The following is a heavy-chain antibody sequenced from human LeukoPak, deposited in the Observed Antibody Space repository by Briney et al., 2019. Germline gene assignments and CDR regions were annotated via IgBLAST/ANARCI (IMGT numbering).Heavy chain of an antibody. CDR3: ARQGYTNNLGGYFGDKDDGFDL. V-gene: IGHV1-46*01. CDR1: GYTFTSYY. CDR2: INPSGGST. J-gene: IGHJ3*01. Sequence: GASVKVSCKASGYTFTSYYIHWVRQAPGQGLEWMGLINPSGGSTNYAQKFQGRVTMTRDTSTSTVYMELSSLRSEDTAVYYCARQGYTNNLGGYFGDKDDGFDLWGQGTMVTVSS. D-gene: IGHD3-9*01.